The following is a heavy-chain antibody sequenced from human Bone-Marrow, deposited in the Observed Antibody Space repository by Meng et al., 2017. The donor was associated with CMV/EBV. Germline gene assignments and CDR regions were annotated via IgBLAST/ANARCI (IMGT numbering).Heavy chain of an antibody. J-gene: IGHJ4*02. Sequence: GESLKISCAASGFTVSSNYMHWVRQAQGKGLVWVSRINSDGSSTSYADSVKGRFTISRDNAKNTLYLQMNSLRAEDTAVYYCARMVRNVWSGYSFDYWGQGTLVTVSS. CDR3: ARMVRNVWSGYSFDY. CDR1: GFTVSSNY. V-gene: IGHV3-74*01. D-gene: IGHD3-3*01. CDR2: INSDGSST.